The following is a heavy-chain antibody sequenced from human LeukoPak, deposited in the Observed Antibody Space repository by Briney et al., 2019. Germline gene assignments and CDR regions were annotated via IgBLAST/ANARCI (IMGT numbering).Heavy chain of an antibody. CDR1: GYTFTSYG. J-gene: IGHJ6*03. CDR2: NSAYNGNT. CDR3: ARSKGRVVPAARGLYYMDV. V-gene: IGHV1-18*01. D-gene: IGHD2-2*01. Sequence: ASVKVSCKASGYTFTSYGISWVRQAPGQGLEWMGCNSAYNGNTNYAQKLQGRVTMTTDTSTSTAYMELRSLRSDDTAVYYCARSKGRVVPAARGLYYMDVWGKGTTVTVSS.